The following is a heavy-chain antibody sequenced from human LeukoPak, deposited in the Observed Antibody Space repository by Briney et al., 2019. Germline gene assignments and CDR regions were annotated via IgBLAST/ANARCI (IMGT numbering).Heavy chain of an antibody. Sequence: SETLSLTCTVSGGSISSSSYYWGWIRQPPGKGLEWIGSIYYSGSTYYNPSLKSRVTMSVDTSKNQFSLKLSSVTAADTAVYYCARAYGGNANSFYYYYMDVWGKGTTVTISS. CDR3: ARAYGGNANSFYYYYMDV. D-gene: IGHD4-23*01. J-gene: IGHJ6*03. CDR1: GGSISSSSYY. CDR2: IYYSGST. V-gene: IGHV4-39*07.